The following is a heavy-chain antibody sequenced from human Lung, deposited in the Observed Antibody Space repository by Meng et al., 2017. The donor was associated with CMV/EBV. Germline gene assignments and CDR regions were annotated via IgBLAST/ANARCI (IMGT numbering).Heavy chain of an antibody. J-gene: IGHJ5*02. CDR3: ARAAARPSVWFFP. D-gene: IGHD6-6*01. CDR2: IYGDDQN. Sequence: CNVSGPRLVQPTQTLSLPLPSSGFTRCTRGVGGGSIRQHPGKALGFLETIYGDDQNLYSPSLARRCFHNKDASNHHVVLKVPNKAPVDTDKYYCARAAARPSVWFFPWGQGTLVTVSS. CDR1: GFTRCTRGVG. V-gene: IGHV2-5*02.